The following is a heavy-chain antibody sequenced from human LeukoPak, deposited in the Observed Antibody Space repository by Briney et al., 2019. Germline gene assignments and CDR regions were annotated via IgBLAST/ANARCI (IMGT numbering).Heavy chain of an antibody. D-gene: IGHD3-22*01. J-gene: IGHJ4*02. V-gene: IGHV1-2*02. Sequence: ASVKVSCKASGYTFTGYYMHWVRQAPGQGLEWMGWIIPNSGGTNYAQKFQGRVTMTGDTSISTAYMELSRLRSDDTAVYYCARDGRITMIVPFDYWGQGTLVIVSS. CDR1: GYTFTGYY. CDR2: IIPNSGGT. CDR3: ARDGRITMIVPFDY.